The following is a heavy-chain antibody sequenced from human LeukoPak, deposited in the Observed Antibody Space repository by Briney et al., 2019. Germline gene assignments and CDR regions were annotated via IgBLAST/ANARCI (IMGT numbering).Heavy chain of an antibody. CDR1: GGSFSGYY. V-gene: IGHV4-34*01. CDR3: ASLKYCSGGSCYSGAFDI. J-gene: IGHJ3*02. Sequence: SETLSLTCAVYGGSFSGYYWSWIRQPPGKGLEWIGEINHSGSTYYNPSLKSRVTISVDTSKNQFSLKLSSVTAADTAVYYCASLKYCSGGSCYSGAFDIWGQGTMVTVSS. CDR2: INHSGST. D-gene: IGHD2-15*01.